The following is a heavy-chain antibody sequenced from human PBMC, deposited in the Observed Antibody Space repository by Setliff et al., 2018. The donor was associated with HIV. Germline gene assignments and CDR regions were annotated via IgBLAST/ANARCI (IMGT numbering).Heavy chain of an antibody. V-gene: IGHV4-59*08. D-gene: IGHD1-1*01. J-gene: IGHJ1*01. CDR1: GGSISSYY. CDR2: SHNNGNT. CDR3: ARGRGRTPKGLLQH. Sequence: SETLSLTCTVSGGSISSYYWSWIRQPPGEGLEWIGYSHNNGNTHYNPSLKSRVTISVDTSKNHVSLRLNSVAAADTAVYYCARGRGRTPKGLLQHWGQRTLVTVSS.